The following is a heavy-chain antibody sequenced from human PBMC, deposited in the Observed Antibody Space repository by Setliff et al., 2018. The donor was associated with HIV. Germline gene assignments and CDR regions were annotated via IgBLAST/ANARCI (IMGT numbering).Heavy chain of an antibody. J-gene: IGHJ4*02. Sequence: RLSCAASGFPFSRYAMSWVRQAPGKGLEWVSAVSGSGGSTYYADSVKGRFTISRDNSNNTLYLQMNSLRAEDTAVYYCAKDRGLVVVAAIFDYWGQGTLVTVSS. D-gene: IGHD2-15*01. CDR2: VSGSGGST. V-gene: IGHV3-23*01. CDR1: GFPFSRYA. CDR3: AKDRGLVVVAAIFDY.